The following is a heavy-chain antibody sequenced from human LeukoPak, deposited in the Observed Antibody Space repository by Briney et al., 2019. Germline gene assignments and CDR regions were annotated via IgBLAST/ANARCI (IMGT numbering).Heavy chain of an antibody. D-gene: IGHD6-19*01. Sequence: SVKVSCKASGYTLTDYYMHWVRQAPGLGLEWMGGIIPIFGTANYAQNFQGRVTITADESTSTVFMELSSLRSEDTAVYYCASPNIAVAGTHYGMDVWGQGTTVTVSS. CDR2: IIPIFGTA. V-gene: IGHV1-69*13. CDR3: ASPNIAVAGTHYGMDV. CDR1: GYTLTDYY. J-gene: IGHJ6*02.